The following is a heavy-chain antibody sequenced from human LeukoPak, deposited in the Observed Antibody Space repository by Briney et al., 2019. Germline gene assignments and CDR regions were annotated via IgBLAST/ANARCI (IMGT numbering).Heavy chain of an antibody. CDR1: GFTFSSYA. D-gene: IGHD3-22*01. CDR3: AKKLGVGYYYDSSGYYLDY. Sequence: GGSLRLSCAASGFTFSSYAMSWVRQAPGKGLEWVSGISGSGGSTYYADSLKGRFTISRDNSKNTLYLQMNSLRAEDTAVYYYAKKLGVGYYYDSSGYYLDYWGQGTLVTVSS. V-gene: IGHV3-23*01. J-gene: IGHJ4*02. CDR2: ISGSGGST.